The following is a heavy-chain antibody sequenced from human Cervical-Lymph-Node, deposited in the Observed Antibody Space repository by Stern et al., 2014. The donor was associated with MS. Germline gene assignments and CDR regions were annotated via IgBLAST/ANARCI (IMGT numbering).Heavy chain of an antibody. Sequence: VQLVQSGAEVKKPGSSVKVSCKSSGGTSWVRQAPGQGLEWMGGVIPFVGTSYYAQKFQGRVTITADTSANTTYLHLSRLTSADTAVYYCARGTGDNWFGPWGQGTLVTVSS. CDR2: VIPFVGTS. J-gene: IGHJ5*02. D-gene: IGHD3/OR15-3a*01. V-gene: IGHV1-69*06. CDR1: GGT. CDR3: ARGTGDNWFGP.